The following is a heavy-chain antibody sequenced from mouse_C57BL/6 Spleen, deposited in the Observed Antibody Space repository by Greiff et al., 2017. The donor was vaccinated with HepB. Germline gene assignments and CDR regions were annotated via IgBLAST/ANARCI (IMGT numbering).Heavy chain of an antibody. Sequence: EVQGVESGGGLVKPGGSLKLSCAASGFTFSDYGMHWVRQAPEKGLEWVAYISSGSSTIYYADTVKGRFTISRDNAKNTLFLQMTSLRSEDTAMYYCARMGYYGSSYYWYFDVWGTGTTVTVSS. CDR1: GFTFSDYG. CDR3: ARMGYYGSSYYWYFDV. V-gene: IGHV5-17*01. J-gene: IGHJ1*03. CDR2: ISSGSSTI. D-gene: IGHD1-1*01.